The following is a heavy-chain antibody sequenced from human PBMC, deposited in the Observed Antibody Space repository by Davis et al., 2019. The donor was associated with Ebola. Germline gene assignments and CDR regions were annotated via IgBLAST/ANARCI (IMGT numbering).Heavy chain of an antibody. Sequence: GGSLRLSCAASGFTFSSYSMNWVRQAPGKGLEWVSSISSSSSYIYYADSVKGRFTISRDNAKNSLYLQMNSLRAEDTAVYYCARSASSSWYGGGFDYWGQGTLVTVSS. V-gene: IGHV3-21*01. J-gene: IGHJ4*02. D-gene: IGHD6-13*01. CDR1: GFTFSSYS. CDR2: ISSSSSYI. CDR3: ARSASSSWYGGGFDY.